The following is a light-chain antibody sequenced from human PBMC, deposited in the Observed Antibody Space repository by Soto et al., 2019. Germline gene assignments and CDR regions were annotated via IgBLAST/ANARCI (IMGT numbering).Light chain of an antibody. CDR3: QQANSLPLA. CDR1: QGINSW. CDR2: AAS. J-gene: IGKJ4*01. V-gene: IGKV1D-12*01. Sequence: DIQMTQSPSSVSASVGDRVTITCRASQGINSWLAWYQQKPGKAPKLLIYAASNLQSGVPSRFSGSRSGTDFTLTISSLQPVDFATYCCQQANSLPLACGGRSKV.